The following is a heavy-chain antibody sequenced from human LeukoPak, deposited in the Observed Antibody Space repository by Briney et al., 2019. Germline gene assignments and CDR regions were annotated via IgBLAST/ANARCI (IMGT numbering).Heavy chain of an antibody. Sequence: GGSLRLSCAASGFTFSDYYMSWIRQAPGKGLEWVSYISSSGSTIYYADPVKGRFTISRDNAKNSLYLQMNSLRAEDTAVYYCAREPYYYDSSGPYYGMDVWGQGTTVTVSS. J-gene: IGHJ6*02. D-gene: IGHD3-22*01. CDR3: AREPYYYDSSGPYYGMDV. V-gene: IGHV3-11*01. CDR2: ISSSGSTI. CDR1: GFTFSDYY.